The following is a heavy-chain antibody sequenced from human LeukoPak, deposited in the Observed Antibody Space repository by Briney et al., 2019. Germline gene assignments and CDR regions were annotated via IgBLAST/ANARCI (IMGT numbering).Heavy chain of an antibody. J-gene: IGHJ4*02. CDR2: ISGSGGST. CDR1: GFTFSSYA. CDR3: ANIYSSGWYNFDY. V-gene: IGHV3-23*01. Sequence: PGGSLRLSCAASGFTFSSYAMSWVRQAPGKGLEWVSAISGSGGSTYYADSVKGRFTISRDNSKNTLYLQMNSLRAEDTAVYYCANIYSSGWYNFDYWGQGTLVTVPS. D-gene: IGHD6-19*01.